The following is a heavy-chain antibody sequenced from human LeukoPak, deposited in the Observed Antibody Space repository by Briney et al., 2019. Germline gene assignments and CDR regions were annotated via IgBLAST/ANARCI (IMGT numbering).Heavy chain of an antibody. CDR2: INPNSGGT. CDR1: GYTFTGYY. D-gene: IGHD6-13*01. CDR3: ARDYPPIAAAGRGDY. V-gene: IGHV1-2*02. Sequence: GASVKVSCKASGYTFTGYYMHWVRQAPGQGLEWMGWINPNSGGTNYAQKFQGRVTMTRDTSISTAYMELSSLRSDDTAVYYCARDYPPIAAAGRGDYWGQGTLVTVSS. J-gene: IGHJ4*02.